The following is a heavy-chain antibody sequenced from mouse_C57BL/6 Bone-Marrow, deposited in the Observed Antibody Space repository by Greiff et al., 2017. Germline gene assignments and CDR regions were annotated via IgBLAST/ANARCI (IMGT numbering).Heavy chain of an antibody. V-gene: IGHV1-55*01. D-gene: IGHD2-4*01. CDR2: IYPGSGSP. CDR3: GLRDYDYVLYSFDY. CDR1: GYTFTSYW. J-gene: IGHJ2*01. Sequence: QVQLQQPGAELVKPGASVKMSCKASGYTFTSYWLTWVKQRPGQGLEWIGDIYPGSGSPNYNEKFKSKATLTVDTSSSTAYMQLSSLTSEDSAVYYCGLRDYDYVLYSFDYWGQGTTLTVSS.